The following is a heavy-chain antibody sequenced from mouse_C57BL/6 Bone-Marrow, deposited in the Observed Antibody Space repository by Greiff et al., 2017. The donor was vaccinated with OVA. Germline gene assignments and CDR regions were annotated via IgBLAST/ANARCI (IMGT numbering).Heavy chain of an antibody. Sequence: VQLQQPGAELVRPGSSVKLSCKASGYTFTSYWMDWVKQRPGQGLEWIGNIYPSDSETHYNQKFKDKATLTVDKSSSTAYMQLSSLTSEDSAVYYCARGWRLDAMDYWGQGTSVTVSS. V-gene: IGHV1-61*01. J-gene: IGHJ4*01. CDR3: ARGWRLDAMDY. D-gene: IGHD1-1*02. CDR1: GYTFTSYW. CDR2: IYPSDSET.